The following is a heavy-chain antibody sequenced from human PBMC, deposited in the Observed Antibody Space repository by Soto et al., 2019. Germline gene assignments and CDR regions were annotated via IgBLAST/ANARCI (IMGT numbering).Heavy chain of an antibody. V-gene: IGHV1-3*01. CDR3: VSHSGQWLVLGTVDY. Sequence: QVQLVQSGAEVKKPGASVKVSCKASGYMFTTYAIHWVRQAPGHRLEWMAWINPANGKTKSSQKYQSRVTFTRDTSATTAYMELTSLTPADTAVYYCVSHSGQWLVLGTVDYWGQGTLVTVSS. J-gene: IGHJ4*02. D-gene: IGHD6-19*01. CDR2: INPANGKT. CDR1: GYMFTTYA.